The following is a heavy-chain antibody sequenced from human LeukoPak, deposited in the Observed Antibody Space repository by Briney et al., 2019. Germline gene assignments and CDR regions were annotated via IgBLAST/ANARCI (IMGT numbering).Heavy chain of an antibody. J-gene: IGHJ4*02. CDR1: GGSFSGYY. CDR2: ISHSGST. CDR3: ARGKNSGWYDY. V-gene: IGHV4-34*01. Sequence: SETLSLTCAVYGGSFSGYYWSWIRQPPGKGLEWIGEISHSGSTNYNPSLKSRVTISVDTSKNQFSLKLSSVTAADTAVYYCARGKNSGWYDYWGQGTLVTVSS. D-gene: IGHD6-19*01.